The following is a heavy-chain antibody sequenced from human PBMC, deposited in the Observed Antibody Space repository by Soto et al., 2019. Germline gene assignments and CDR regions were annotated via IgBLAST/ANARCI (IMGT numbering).Heavy chain of an antibody. J-gene: IGHJ5*02. Sequence: QLVESGGGLVKPGGSLTLSCAASGFTFRDAWMTWVRQAPGKGLEWVGRIKNIPEGGTTDFAAPVKGRFTISRDDSKNTLYLHMNSLKSEDTAVYYSSTDHDGSGSYYIALCTWGQGTRVTVSS. CDR1: GFTFRDAW. V-gene: IGHV3-15*01. D-gene: IGHD3-10*01. CDR3: STDHDGSGSYYIALCT. CDR2: IKNIPEGGTT.